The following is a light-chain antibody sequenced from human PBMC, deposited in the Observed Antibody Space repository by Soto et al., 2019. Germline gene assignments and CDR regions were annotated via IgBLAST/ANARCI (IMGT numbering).Light chain of an antibody. V-gene: IGKV1-39*01. J-gene: IGKJ1*01. CDR1: QSINTY. Sequence: DIQMAQSPSSLSASVGDRVTITCRASQSINTYLNWYQQKPGTAPNLLIYAASILQSGVPSRFSGSGSGTDFTLTISSLQPEDFATYYCQQSSTIRRTFGQGTKVEIK. CDR3: QQSSTIRRT. CDR2: AAS.